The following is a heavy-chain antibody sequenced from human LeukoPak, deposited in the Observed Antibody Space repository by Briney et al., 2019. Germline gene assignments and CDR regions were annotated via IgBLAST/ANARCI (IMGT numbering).Heavy chain of an antibody. CDR2: LCPTSGGT. Sequence: ASVKVSCTASGYTFTVHYMRWVRHAPGQGLEWMGWLCPTSGGTNYEKKFQGRVTMTRNTSNSTDYMELSRLTSDDTAEYYCVRDLGGYCSGTSCYKSLGWFDPWGQGTQVSVSS. V-gene: IGHV1-2*02. CDR1: GYTFTVHY. CDR3: VRDLGGYCSGTSCYKSLGWFDP. J-gene: IGHJ5*02. D-gene: IGHD2-2*02.